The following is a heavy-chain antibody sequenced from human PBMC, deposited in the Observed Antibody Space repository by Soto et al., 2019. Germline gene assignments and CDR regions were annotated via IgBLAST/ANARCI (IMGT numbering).Heavy chain of an antibody. CDR2: MYYSGST. D-gene: IGHD6-13*01. J-gene: IGHJ5*02. Sequence: PSETLSLTCTVSGGSXSSSSYYWGWIRQPPGKGLEWIGSMYYSGSTYYNPSLKSRVTISVDTSKNQFSLKLSSVTAADTAVYYCLSAAGNLGWFDPWGQGTLVTVSS. V-gene: IGHV4-39*01. CDR1: GGSXSSSSYY. CDR3: LSAAGNLGWFDP.